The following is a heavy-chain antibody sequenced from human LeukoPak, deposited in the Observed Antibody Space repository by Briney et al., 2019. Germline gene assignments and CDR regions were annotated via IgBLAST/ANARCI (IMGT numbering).Heavy chain of an antibody. J-gene: IGHJ4*02. V-gene: IGHV4-34*01. CDR3: ATLGEYYDSSGYYYN. Sequence: PSETLSLTCAVYGGSFSGYYWSWIRQPPGKGLEWIGEINRSGSTYYNPSLKSRVTISVDSSKNQFSLKLTSVTAADTAVYYCATLGEYYDSSGYYYNWGQGTLVTVSS. CDR2: INRSGST. D-gene: IGHD3-22*01. CDR1: GGSFSGYY.